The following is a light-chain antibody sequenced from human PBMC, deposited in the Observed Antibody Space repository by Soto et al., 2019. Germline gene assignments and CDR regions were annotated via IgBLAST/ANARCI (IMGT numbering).Light chain of an antibody. V-gene: IGLV1-40*01. CDR2: GST. CDR3: QSYDSSLGGNYV. CDR1: SSNIWAGYD. Sequence: VLSQPPSVSGAPGQRVTISCTGSSSNIWAGYDAHWFQQVPGTAPKLLIYGSTNRPSGVPDRFSGSKSGTSASLAITGFQAEDEADYYCQSYDSSLGGNYVFGTGTKVTVL. J-gene: IGLJ1*01.